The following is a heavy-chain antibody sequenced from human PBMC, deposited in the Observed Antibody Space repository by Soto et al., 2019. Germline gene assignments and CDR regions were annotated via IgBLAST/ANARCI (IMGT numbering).Heavy chain of an antibody. J-gene: IGHJ4*02. Sequence: ASVKVSCKGSGYTFTGYYIHWVRQTPGQGPEWMGEISPQTGGTKYAQKYQGRVTMTRDASITTVYMELSNLSPDDTAVYYCGRGRSGELVIFYWGQGTLVT. CDR1: GYTFTGYY. CDR3: GRGRSGELVIFY. V-gene: IGHV1-2*02. D-gene: IGHD1-26*01. CDR2: ISPQTGGT.